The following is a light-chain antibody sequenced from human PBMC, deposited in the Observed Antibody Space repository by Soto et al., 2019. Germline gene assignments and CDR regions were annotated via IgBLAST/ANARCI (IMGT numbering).Light chain of an antibody. CDR2: AAS. V-gene: IGKV1-9*01. CDR3: QQLNSYLLWT. CDR1: QGISSY. J-gene: IGKJ1*01. Sequence: DIQLTQYPSFLSASVGDRVTITCRASQGISSYLAWYQQKPGKAPKLLIYAASTLQSGVPSRFSGSGSGTEFTLTISSLQPEDFATYYCQQLNSYLLWTFGQGTKVDIK.